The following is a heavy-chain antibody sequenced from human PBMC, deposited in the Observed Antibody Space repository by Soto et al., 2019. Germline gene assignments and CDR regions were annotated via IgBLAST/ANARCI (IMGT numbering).Heavy chain of an antibody. CDR2: TYYRSKWYN. CDR3: ARDSGSSKGYGMDV. J-gene: IGHJ6*02. D-gene: IGHD1-26*01. V-gene: IGHV6-1*01. Sequence: NPSETQSLTCAISGDSVSSNSAAWNWIRQSPSRGLEWLGRTYYRSKWYNDYAVSVKSRITINPDTSKNQFSLQLNSVTPEDTAVYYCARDSGSSKGYGMDVWGQGTTVTVSS. CDR1: GDSVSSNSAA.